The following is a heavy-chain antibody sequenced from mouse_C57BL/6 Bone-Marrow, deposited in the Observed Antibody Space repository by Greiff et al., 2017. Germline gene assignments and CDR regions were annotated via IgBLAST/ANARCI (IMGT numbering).Heavy chain of an antibody. V-gene: IGHV1-19*01. D-gene: IGHD1-3*01. CDR2: INPYNGGT. CDR3: ARSKWYYFDY. J-gene: IGHJ2*01. Sequence: VQLQQSGPVLVKPGASVKMSCKASGYTFTDYYMNWVKQSPGKSLEWIGVINPYNGGTSYNQKFKGKATLTVDKSSSTAYMELNSLTSEDSAVYYCARSKWYYFDYWGQGTTPTVSA. CDR1: GYTFTDYY.